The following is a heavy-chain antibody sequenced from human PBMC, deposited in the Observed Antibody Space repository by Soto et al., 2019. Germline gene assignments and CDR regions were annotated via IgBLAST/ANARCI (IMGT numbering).Heavy chain of an antibody. CDR2: IYYSGST. CDR1: GGSISSSSYY. CDR3: ATIKVGGYLPRAYYYYYGMDG. Sequence: SETLSLTCTVSGGSISSSSYYWGWIRQPPGKGLEWIGSIYYSGSTYYNPSLKSRVTISVDTSKNQFSLKLSSVTAADTAVYYCATIKVGGYLPRAYYYYYGMDGWGQGTTVT. V-gene: IGHV4-39*01. D-gene: IGHD6-25*01. J-gene: IGHJ6*02.